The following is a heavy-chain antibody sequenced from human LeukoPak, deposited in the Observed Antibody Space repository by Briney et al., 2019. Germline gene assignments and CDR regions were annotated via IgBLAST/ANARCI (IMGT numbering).Heavy chain of an antibody. CDR3: ARGPLTVPAYYMDL. J-gene: IGHJ6*03. Sequence: SVKVSCKASGGAFSTYAFSWVRQAPGQGLEWVGGIIPIFGAANYGQNFQGTVTISADDSTSTVYMEVSSLRFEDTAVYYCARGPLTVPAYYMDLWGGGTTVTVSS. CDR1: GGAFSTYA. D-gene: IGHD3-16*01. CDR2: IIPIFGAA. V-gene: IGHV1-69*13.